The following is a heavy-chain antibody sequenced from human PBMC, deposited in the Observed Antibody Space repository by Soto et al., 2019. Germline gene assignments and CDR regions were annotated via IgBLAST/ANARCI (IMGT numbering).Heavy chain of an antibody. CDR3: MRGGWGDPPLEH. J-gene: IGHJ4*02. CDR2: INPSNEIT. CDR1: GYTFSAYY. V-gene: IGHV1-2*02. D-gene: IGHD1-1*01. Sequence: SVKVYCPTAGYTFSAYYVHWARRAPGRGFQWLGWINPSNEITTFSEFFQGRITMTRDTSTNTVHMELNMLTSDDTAGYYCMRGGWGDPPLEHWRQGTQLTFS.